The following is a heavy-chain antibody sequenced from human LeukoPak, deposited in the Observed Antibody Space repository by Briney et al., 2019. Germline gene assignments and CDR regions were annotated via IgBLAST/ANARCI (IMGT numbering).Heavy chain of an antibody. CDR3: ARGPGAAGTNYYYYGMDV. Sequence: SETLSLTCAVYGGSFSGYYWSWIRQPPGKGLEWIGEINHSGSTNYNPSLKSRVTISVDTSKNQFSLKLSSVTAADTAVYYCARGPGAAGTNYYYYGMDVWGQGTTVTVSS. V-gene: IGHV4-34*01. CDR2: INHSGST. J-gene: IGHJ6*02. D-gene: IGHD6-13*01. CDR1: GGSFSGYY.